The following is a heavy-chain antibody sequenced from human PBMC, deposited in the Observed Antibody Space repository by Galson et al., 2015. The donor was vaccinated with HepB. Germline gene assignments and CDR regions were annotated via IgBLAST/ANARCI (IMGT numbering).Heavy chain of an antibody. D-gene: IGHD4-17*01. V-gene: IGHV3-53*01. CDR2: IYSGGNT. CDR1: GFTVSSNY. CDR3: ASEGARGDYGDYLRY. J-gene: IGHJ4*02. Sequence: SLRLSCAASGFTVSSNYMRWVRQAPGKGLEWVSVIYSGGNTYYTDSVKGRFTISRDNSKNTLYLQMNSLRAEDTAVYYCASEGARGDYGDYLRYWGRGTLVTVSS.